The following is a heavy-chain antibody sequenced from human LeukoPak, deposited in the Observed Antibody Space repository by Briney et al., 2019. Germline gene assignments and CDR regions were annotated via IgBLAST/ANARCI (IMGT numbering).Heavy chain of an antibody. V-gene: IGHV4-30-4*01. D-gene: IGHD3-22*01. CDR1: GGSISSGDYY. CDR3: ARDTPGGYDSAAGKLDY. J-gene: IGHJ4*02. CDR2: IYYSGST. Sequence: PSQTLSLTCTVSGGSISSGDYYWSWIRQPPGKGLEWIGYIYYSGSTYYNPSLKSRVTISVDTSKNQFSLKLSSVTAADTAVYYCARDTPGGYDSAAGKLDYWGQGTLVTVSS.